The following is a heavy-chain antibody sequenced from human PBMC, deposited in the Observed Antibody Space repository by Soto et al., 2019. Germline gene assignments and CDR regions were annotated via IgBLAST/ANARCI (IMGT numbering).Heavy chain of an antibody. D-gene: IGHD3-22*01. J-gene: IGHJ6*02. Sequence: GGSLRLSCAASGFTFSSYAMHWVRQAPGKGLEWVAVISYDGSNKYYADSVKGRFTISRDNSKNTLYLQMNSLRAEDTAVYYCARALLEYYYDSSGYYGGDYYYYGMDVWGQGTTVTVS. CDR2: ISYDGSNK. CDR1: GFTFSSYA. CDR3: ARALLEYYYDSSGYYGGDYYYYGMDV. V-gene: IGHV3-30-3*01.